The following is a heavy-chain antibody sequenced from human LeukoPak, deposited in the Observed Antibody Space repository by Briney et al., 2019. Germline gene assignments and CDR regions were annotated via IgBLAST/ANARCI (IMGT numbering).Heavy chain of an antibody. V-gene: IGHV3-23*01. D-gene: IGHD2-15*01. CDR3: TSFPRADTRDIVFDF. CDR1: GFTFSSHA. CDR2: ISGSGDNT. J-gene: IGHJ4*02. Sequence: QPGGSLRLSCAASGFTFSSHAMTWVRQAPGEGLEWVSVISGSGDNTDYADSVKGRFTISRDNSRNTVYLQMNSLRAEDTAVYYCTSFPRADTRDIVFDFWGQGALVTVSS.